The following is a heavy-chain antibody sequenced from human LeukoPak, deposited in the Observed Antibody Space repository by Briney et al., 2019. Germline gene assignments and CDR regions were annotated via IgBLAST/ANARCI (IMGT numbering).Heavy chain of an antibody. V-gene: IGHV4-31*03. Sequence: SQTLSLTCTVSGGSFSSGGYYWSWIRQHPGKGLEWIGYIYYSGSTYYNPSLKSRVTISVDTSKNQFSLKLSSVTAADTAVYYCARDQPSGTFDPWGQGTLVTVSS. D-gene: IGHD3-3*01. CDR3: ARDQPSGTFDP. J-gene: IGHJ5*02. CDR1: GGSFSSGGYY. CDR2: IYYSGST.